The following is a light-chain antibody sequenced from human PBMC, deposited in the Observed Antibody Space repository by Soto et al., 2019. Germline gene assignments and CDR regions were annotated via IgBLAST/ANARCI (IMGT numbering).Light chain of an antibody. J-gene: IGLJ2*01. V-gene: IGLV2-14*01. CDR3: SSYTSSSTLVV. CDR2: DVS. Sequence: QSALTQPASVSGSPGQSITISCTGTSSDVGGYNYVSWYQQHPGKAPKLMIYDVSNRPSGVSNRFSGSKSGNTASLTISGLQAEDEADYCCSSYTSSSTLVVFGGGTQVTGL. CDR1: SSDVGGYNY.